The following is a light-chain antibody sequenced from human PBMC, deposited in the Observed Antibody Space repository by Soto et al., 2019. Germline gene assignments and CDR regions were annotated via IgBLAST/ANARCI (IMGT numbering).Light chain of an antibody. CDR3: QQYYSFPWT. CDR1: QGISSY. J-gene: IGKJ1*01. Sequence: AIRMTQSPSSLSASTGDRVTITCRASQGISSYLAWYQQKPGKAPELLIYAAPTLQSGVPSRFSGSGSGTDFTLTISCLQSEDFATYYCQQYYSFPWTFGQGTKVDIK. V-gene: IGKV1-8*01. CDR2: AAP.